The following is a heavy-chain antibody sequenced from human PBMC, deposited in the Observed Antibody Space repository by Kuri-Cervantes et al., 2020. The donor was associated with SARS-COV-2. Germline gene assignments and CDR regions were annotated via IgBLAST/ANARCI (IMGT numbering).Heavy chain of an antibody. Sequence: SETLSLTCTVSGGSISSGSYYWSWIRQPAGKGLEWIGRIYTSGSTNYNPSLKSRVTISVDTSKNQFSLKLSSVTAADTAVYYCARARMVRGVNGAFDIWGQGTTVTVSS. J-gene: IGHJ3*02. D-gene: IGHD3-10*01. V-gene: IGHV4-61*02. CDR1: GGSISSGSYY. CDR2: IYTSGST. CDR3: ARARMVRGVNGAFDI.